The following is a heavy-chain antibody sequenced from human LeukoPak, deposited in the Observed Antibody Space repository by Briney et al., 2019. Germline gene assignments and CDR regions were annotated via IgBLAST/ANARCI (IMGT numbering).Heavy chain of an antibody. D-gene: IGHD5-12*01. J-gene: IGHJ3*02. CDR1: GFTFSSYW. V-gene: IGHV3-7*03. CDR3: ARDHFPSWSPWLTGAFDI. CDR2: IKQDGSEK. Sequence: PGGSLRLSCAASGFTFSSYWMSWVRQAPGRGLEWVANIKQDGSEKYYVDSVKGRFTISRDNAKNSLYLQMNSLRDEDTAVYYCARDHFPSWSPWLTGAFDIWGQGTMVTVSS.